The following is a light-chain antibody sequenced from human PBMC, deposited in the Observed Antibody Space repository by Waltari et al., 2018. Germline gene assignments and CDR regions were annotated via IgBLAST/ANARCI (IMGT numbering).Light chain of an antibody. J-gene: IGKJ2*01. CDR2: LGS. CDR1: PSLLHSHGYNY. CDR3: MQTLQTPYT. Sequence: DIVLTQTPLSLPVTPGEPASISCRSSPSLLHSHGYNYLDWYLQKPGQSPQVVVFLGSRRASGVPDRISGSGSGTEFILRITRVEAADVGIYHCMQTLQTPYTFGQGTKLEI. V-gene: IGKV2-28*01.